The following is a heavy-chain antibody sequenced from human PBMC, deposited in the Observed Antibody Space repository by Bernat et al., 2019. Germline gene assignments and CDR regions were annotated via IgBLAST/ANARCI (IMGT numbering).Heavy chain of an antibody. Sequence: EVQLVESRGDLVQPGGSLRLSCAASGFTFSNAWMTWVRQAPGKGLEWVGRIKRQTDGGTTDYAAPVKGRFTISRDDSKNTLYLQMNSLKTEDTGVYYCKATHGYWGQGTLVTVSS. V-gene: IGHV3-15*01. D-gene: IGHD2-15*01. CDR3: KATHGY. CDR1: GFTFSNAW. CDR2: IKRQTDGGTT. J-gene: IGHJ4*02.